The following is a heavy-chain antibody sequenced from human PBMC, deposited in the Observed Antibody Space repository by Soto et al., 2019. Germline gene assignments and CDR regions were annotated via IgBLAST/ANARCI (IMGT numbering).Heavy chain of an antibody. V-gene: IGHV1-69*08. CDR3: AIPDHNDRSRHYSDS. CDR2: IIPILGSA. D-gene: IGHD3-22*01. J-gene: IGHJ5*01. Sequence: QVQLVQSGAEVKKAGSSVKVSCKASGGTFSSYTICWVRQAPGQGLECMGRIIPILGSANYAQKFQGRVTITADKSTSTAYMELSSLRSEDTAVYYCAIPDHNDRSRHYSDSWGQGTLVTVSS. CDR1: GGTFSSYT.